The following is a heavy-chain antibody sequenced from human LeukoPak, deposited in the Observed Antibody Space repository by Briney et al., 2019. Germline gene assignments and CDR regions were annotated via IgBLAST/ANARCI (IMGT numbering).Heavy chain of an antibody. CDR1: GGYISSYY. CDR3: ARARDGPYYYYGMDV. V-gene: IGHV4-59*01. CDR2: IYYSGST. D-gene: IGHD5-24*01. J-gene: IGHJ6*02. Sequence: SETLSLTCTVSGGYISSYYWSWIRQPPGKGLEWIGYIYYSGSTNYNPSLKSRVTISVDTSKNQFSLELSSVTAADTAVYYCARARDGPYYYYGMDVWGQGTTVTVSS.